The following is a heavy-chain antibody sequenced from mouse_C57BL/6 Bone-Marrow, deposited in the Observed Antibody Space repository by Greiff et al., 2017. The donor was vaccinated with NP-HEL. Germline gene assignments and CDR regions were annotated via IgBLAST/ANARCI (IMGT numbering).Heavy chain of an antibody. Sequence: EVQLQQSGPELVKPGASVKIPCKASGYTFTDYNMDWVKQSHGKSLEWIGDINPNNGGTNYNQKFKGKATLTVDKSSSTAYMELRSLTSEDTAVYYCARNSFGSSYGAMDYWGQGTSVTVSS. V-gene: IGHV1-18*01. CDR3: ARNSFGSSYGAMDY. CDR2: INPNNGGT. J-gene: IGHJ4*01. D-gene: IGHD1-1*01. CDR1: GYTFTDYN.